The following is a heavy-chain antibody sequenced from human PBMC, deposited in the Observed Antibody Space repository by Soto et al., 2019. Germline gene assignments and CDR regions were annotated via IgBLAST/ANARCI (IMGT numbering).Heavy chain of an antibody. CDR1: GFTFSNYG. CDR2: ISGSADNT. D-gene: IGHD1-1*01. CDR3: ANESDTERGPDY. J-gene: IGHJ4*02. V-gene: IGHV3-23*01. Sequence: EVQLLESGGGLVQPGGSLRLSCAASGFTFSNYGMNWVRQAPGKGLEWVSGISGSADNTFYADSVKGRFTISRDNSKSTQNLQMNSLRAEDTSLYYCANESDTERGPDYWGQGTLVTVSS.